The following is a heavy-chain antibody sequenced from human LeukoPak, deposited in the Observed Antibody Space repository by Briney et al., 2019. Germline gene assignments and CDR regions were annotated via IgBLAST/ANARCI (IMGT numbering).Heavy chain of an antibody. CDR2: INPGDTNI. Sequence: GHSLKISCKASGYSFTNYWIGWVRQMPGKGLEWMGMINPGDTNIAYSPSFQGQVTISADRSISTAYLQWSSLKASDTAMYYCARPRRAERDEDFWGQGTLVTVSS. D-gene: IGHD1-1*01. CDR3: ARPRRAERDEDF. V-gene: IGHV5-51*01. J-gene: IGHJ4*02. CDR1: GYSFTNYW.